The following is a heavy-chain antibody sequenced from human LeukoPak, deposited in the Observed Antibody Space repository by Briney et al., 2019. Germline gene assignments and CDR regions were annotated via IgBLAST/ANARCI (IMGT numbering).Heavy chain of an antibody. CDR2: ISSSDSTI. CDR1: GFTFSSYE. V-gene: IGHV3-48*03. J-gene: IGHJ6*04. D-gene: IGHD3-10*02. Sequence: GSLRLSCAASGFTFSSYEMNWVRQAPGKGLEWVSYISSSDSTIYYADSVKGRFTISRDNAKNSLYLQMNSLRAEDTAVYYCAELGITMIGGVWGKGTTVTTSS. CDR3: AELGITMIGGV.